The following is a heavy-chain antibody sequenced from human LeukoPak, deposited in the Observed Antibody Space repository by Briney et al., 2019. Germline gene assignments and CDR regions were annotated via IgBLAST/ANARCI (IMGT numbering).Heavy chain of an antibody. CDR2: INPNSGGT. Sequence: ASVKVSCKASGYTFTGYYMHWVRQAPGQGLEWMGWINPNSGGTNYAKKFQGRVTMTRETSISTAYMELSRLRSDDTAVYYCARYRSITMVRGGMNWFDPWGQGTLVTVSS. J-gene: IGHJ5*02. V-gene: IGHV1-2*02. CDR3: ARYRSITMVRGGMNWFDP. CDR1: GYTFTGYY. D-gene: IGHD3-10*01.